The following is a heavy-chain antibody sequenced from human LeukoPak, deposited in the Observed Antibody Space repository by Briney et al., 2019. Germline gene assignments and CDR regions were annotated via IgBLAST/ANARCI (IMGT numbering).Heavy chain of an antibody. CDR1: GFTFGSYW. CDR2: IKQDGSEK. CDR3: ARGQTTVTN. J-gene: IGHJ4*02. V-gene: IGHV3-7*03. D-gene: IGHD4-17*01. Sequence: PGGSLRLSCAASGFTFGSYWMSWVRQAPGKGLEWVANIKQDGSEKYYLDSVKGRFTISRDNAKNSLYLQMNSLRAEDTAVYYCARGQTTVTNWGQGTLVTVSS.